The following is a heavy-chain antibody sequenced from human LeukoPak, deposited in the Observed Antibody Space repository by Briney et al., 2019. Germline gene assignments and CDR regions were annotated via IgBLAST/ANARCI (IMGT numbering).Heavy chain of an antibody. CDR1: GGTFSSYA. CDR2: IIPIFGTA. J-gene: IGHJ4*02. CDR3: AGDRLWPTDPRGYFDY. V-gene: IGHV1-69*06. Sequence: SVKVSCKASGGTFSSYAISWVRQAPGQGLEWMGGIIPIFGTANYAQKFQGRVTITADKSTSTAYMELSSLRSEDTAVYYCAGDRLWPTDPRGYFDYWGQGTLVTVSS. D-gene: IGHD4/OR15-4a*01.